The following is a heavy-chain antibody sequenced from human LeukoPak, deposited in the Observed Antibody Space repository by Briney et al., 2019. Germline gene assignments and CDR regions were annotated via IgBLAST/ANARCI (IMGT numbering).Heavy chain of an antibody. Sequence: ASVKVSCKASGYTFTGYDINWVRQATGQGLEWMGWMNPNSGNTGYAQKFQGRVTMTRNTSICTAYMELSSLRSEDTAVYYCARVGSSSYGYAWYFDLWGRGTLVTVSS. V-gene: IGHV1-8*01. CDR1: GYTFTGYD. J-gene: IGHJ2*01. D-gene: IGHD5-18*01. CDR3: ARVGSSSYGYAWYFDL. CDR2: MNPNSGNT.